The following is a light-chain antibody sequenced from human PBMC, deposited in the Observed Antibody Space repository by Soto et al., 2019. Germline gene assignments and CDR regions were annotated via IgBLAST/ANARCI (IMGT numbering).Light chain of an antibody. J-gene: IGKJ5*01. CDR3: QQHGSSPIT. CDR1: QSISNNW. V-gene: IGKV3-20*01. CDR2: DES. Sequence: EIVLTQSPGTLSLSPGERATLSCRASQSISNNWLAWYQQKPGQAPRLLIYDESSRVTGIPDRFSGSVSGTDLTLTISRLEPEDFAVYYCQQHGSSPITXGQGTRLEIK.